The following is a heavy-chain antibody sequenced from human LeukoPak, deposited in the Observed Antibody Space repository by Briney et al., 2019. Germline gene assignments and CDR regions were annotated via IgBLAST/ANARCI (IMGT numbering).Heavy chain of an antibody. CDR3: ARVPGPNYYGSGKGDWFDP. D-gene: IGHD3-10*01. CDR1: GYTLTELS. J-gene: IGHJ5*02. V-gene: IGHV1-24*01. Sequence: ASVKVSCKVSGYTLTELSMHWVRQAPGKGLEWMGGFDPEDGETIYAQKFQGRVTMTEDTSTDTAYMELSSLRSDDTAVYYCARVPGPNYYGSGKGDWFDPWGQGTLVTVSS. CDR2: FDPEDGET.